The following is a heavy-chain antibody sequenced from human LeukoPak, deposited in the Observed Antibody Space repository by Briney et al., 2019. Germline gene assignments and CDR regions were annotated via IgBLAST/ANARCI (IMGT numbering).Heavy chain of an antibody. CDR1: GFTFSSYS. V-gene: IGHV3-21*04. D-gene: IGHD3-3*01. J-gene: IGHJ4*02. CDR2: ISSSSSYI. CDR3: ARERYDFWSGYYISPLDY. Sequence: PGGSLRLSCAASGFTFSSYSMNWVRQAPGKGLEWVSSISSSSSYIYYADSVKGRFTISRDNAKNSLYLQMNSLRAEDTAVYYCARERYDFWSGYYISPLDYWGQGTLVTVSS.